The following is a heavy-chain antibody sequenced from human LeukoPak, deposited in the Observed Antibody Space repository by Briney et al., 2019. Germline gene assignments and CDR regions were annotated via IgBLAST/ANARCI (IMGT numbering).Heavy chain of an antibody. D-gene: IGHD2-2*01. Sequence: PGGSLRLSCAASGFTFSSYSMNWVRQAPGKGLEWVSSISSSSSYIYYADSVKGRFTISRDNAKNSLYLQMNSLRAEDTAVYYCARDLREYQLSPLGYWGQGTLVTVSS. V-gene: IGHV3-21*01. CDR2: ISSSSSYI. CDR1: GFTFSSYS. CDR3: ARDLREYQLSPLGY. J-gene: IGHJ4*02.